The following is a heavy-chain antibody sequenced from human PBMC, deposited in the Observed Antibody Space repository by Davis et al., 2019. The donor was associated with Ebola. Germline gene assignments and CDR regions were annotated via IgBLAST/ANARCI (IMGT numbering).Heavy chain of an antibody. CDR2: IFYSGTT. CDR3: VGSGWYDLAGY. J-gene: IGHJ4*02. CDR1: GGSINGFH. Sequence: SETLSLTCSVSGGSINGFHWSWIRQPPGKRPEWMGYIFYSGTTAYNPSLKSRLTISVDTAKSQISLKLSSVTAADTAVYYCVGSGWYDLAGYWGQGTLVTVSS. V-gene: IGHV4-59*01. D-gene: IGHD6-19*01.